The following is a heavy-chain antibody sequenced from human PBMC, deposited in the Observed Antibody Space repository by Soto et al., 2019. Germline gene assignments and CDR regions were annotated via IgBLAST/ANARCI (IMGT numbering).Heavy chain of an antibody. J-gene: IGHJ5*02. V-gene: IGHV4-31*03. Sequence: SETLSLTCTVSGGSISIGGYYWSWIRQHPGKGLEWIGYIYYSGSFYYNPSLRSRVTISVDTSKNQFSLKLSSVTAADTAVYYCARGGVVPASIEVNWFDPRGQGTLVTVSS. D-gene: IGHD2-2*02. CDR3: ARGGVVPASIEVNWFDP. CDR1: GGSISIGGYY. CDR2: IYYSGSF.